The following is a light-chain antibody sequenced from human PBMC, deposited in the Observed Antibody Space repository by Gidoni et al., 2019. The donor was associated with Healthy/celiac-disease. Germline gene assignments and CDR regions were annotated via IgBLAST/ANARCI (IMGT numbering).Light chain of an antibody. CDR3: QQYNNWTPGT. J-gene: IGKJ5*01. V-gene: IGKV3-15*01. CDR1: QSVSSN. CDR2: GAS. Sequence: EIVMTHSPATLPVSPGERATLSCRASQSVSSNLAWYQQKPGQAPRLLIYGASTRATGIPARFSGSGSGTEFTLTISSLQSEDFAVYYCQQYNNWTPGTFGQGTRLEIK.